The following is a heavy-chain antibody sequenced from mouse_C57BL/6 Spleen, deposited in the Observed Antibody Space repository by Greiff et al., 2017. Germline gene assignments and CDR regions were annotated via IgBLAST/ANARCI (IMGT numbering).Heavy chain of an antibody. CDR3: AVALFITTVVATWYFDV. V-gene: IGHV1-42*01. CDR1: GYSFTGYY. J-gene: IGHJ1*03. D-gene: IGHD1-1*01. CDR2: INPSTGGT. Sequence: EVQLQQSGPELVKPGASVKISCKASGYSFTGYYMNWVKQSPEKSLEWIGEINPSTGGTTYNQKFKDKATLTVDKSSSTAYMQLNSLTSEDSAVYDGAVALFITTVVATWYFDVWGTGTTVTVSS.